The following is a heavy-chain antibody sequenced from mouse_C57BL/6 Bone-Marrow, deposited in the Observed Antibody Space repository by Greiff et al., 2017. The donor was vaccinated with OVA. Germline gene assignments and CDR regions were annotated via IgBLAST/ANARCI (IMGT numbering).Heavy chain of an antibody. D-gene: IGHD2-5*01. V-gene: IGHV1-69*01. CDR1: GYTFTSYW. J-gene: IGHJ4*01. CDR2: IDPSDSYT. Sequence: QVQLQQSGAELVMPGASVKLSCKASGYTFTSYWMHWVKPRPGQGLEWIGEIDPSDSYTNYNQKFKGKSTLTVDKSSSTAYMQLSSLTSEDSAVYYCARRANYSIYYAMDYWGQGTSVTVYS. CDR3: ARRANYSIYYAMDY.